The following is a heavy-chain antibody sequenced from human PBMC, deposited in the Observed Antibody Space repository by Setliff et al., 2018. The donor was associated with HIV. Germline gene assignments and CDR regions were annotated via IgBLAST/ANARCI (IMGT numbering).Heavy chain of an antibody. Sequence: ASVKVSCKASGYTFTNSDINWVRQATGQGLEWMGWMDPNSGNTGYAQKFQGRVIMTRDTSITTAYMELSSLRSDDTAVYYCARGAWYTSGWYSSRYMDVWGKGTTVTVSS. CDR2: MDPNSGNT. V-gene: IGHV1-8*02. J-gene: IGHJ6*03. CDR3: ARGAWYTSGWYSSRYMDV. D-gene: IGHD6-19*01. CDR1: GYTFTNSD.